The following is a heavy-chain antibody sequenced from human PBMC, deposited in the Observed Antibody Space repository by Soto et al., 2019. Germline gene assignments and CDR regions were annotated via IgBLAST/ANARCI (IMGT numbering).Heavy chain of an antibody. V-gene: IGHV4-31*03. D-gene: IGHD2-2*01. J-gene: IGHJ5*02. CDR3: ARIIGGWVPAAELGWFDP. CDR1: GGSISSGGYY. CDR2: IYYSGST. Sequence: QVQLQESGPGLVKPSQTLSLTCTVSGGSISSGGYYWSWILQHPGKGLEWIGYIYYSGSTYYNPSLKSRVTISVDTSKNQFSLKLSSVTAADTAVYYCARIIGGWVPAAELGWFDPWGQGTLVTVSS.